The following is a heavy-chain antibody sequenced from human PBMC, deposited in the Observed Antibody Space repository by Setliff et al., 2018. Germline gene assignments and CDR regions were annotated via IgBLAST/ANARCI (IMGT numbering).Heavy chain of an antibody. V-gene: IGHV7-4-1*02. CDR3: ARRVGSVGIQLPDY. CDR1: GGTFSSYA. J-gene: IGHJ4*02. D-gene: IGHD5-18*01. Sequence: ASVKVSCKASGGTFSSYAISWVRQAPGQGLEWMGWINTNTGNPTYAQGFSGRFVFSLDTSVNTAYLQINSLQGEDSAVYYCARRVGSVGIQLPDYWGQGTLVTVSS. CDR2: INTNTGNP.